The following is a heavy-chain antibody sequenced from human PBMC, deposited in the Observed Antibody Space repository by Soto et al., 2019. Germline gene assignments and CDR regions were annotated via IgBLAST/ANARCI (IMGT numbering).Heavy chain of an antibody. CDR1: GFTFSIYN. CDR3: ARDFGYDDV. V-gene: IGHV3-48*02. CDR2: ISRSSSTI. D-gene: IGHD3-22*01. J-gene: IGHJ6*02. Sequence: GSLRLSCAASGFTFSIYNMNWVRQAPGKGLEWVSYISRSSSTIYYADSVKGRFTISRDNAKNSLYLQMNSLRDGDTAVYYCARDFGYDDVWGQGTTVTVSS.